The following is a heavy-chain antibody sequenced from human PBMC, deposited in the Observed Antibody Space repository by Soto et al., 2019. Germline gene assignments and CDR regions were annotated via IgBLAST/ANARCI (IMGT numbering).Heavy chain of an antibody. D-gene: IGHD3-16*01. Sequence: SETLSLTCTVSGGSISRYYWTWIRQPPGKGLEWIGYIFYDGSTNYTPSLRSRVSISVDTSKNQFSLELNSVTSADTAVYYCARVMSGYAYGYYDFWGQGALVTVSS. CDR2: IFYDGST. J-gene: IGHJ4*02. CDR3: ARVMSGYAYGYYDF. V-gene: IGHV4-59*01. CDR1: GGSISRYY.